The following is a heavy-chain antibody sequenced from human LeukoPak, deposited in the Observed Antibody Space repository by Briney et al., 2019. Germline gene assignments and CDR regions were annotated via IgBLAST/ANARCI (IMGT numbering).Heavy chain of an antibody. CDR1: GGSINSYY. CDR2: IYTSGST. Sequence: PSETLSLTCTVSGGSINSYYWSWIRQPAGKGLEWIGRIYTSGSTNYNPSLKSRVTMSVDTSKNQFSLKLSSVTAADTAVYYCASDKSPLGMDVWGQGTTVTVSS. J-gene: IGHJ6*02. V-gene: IGHV4-4*07. CDR3: ASDKSPLGMDV.